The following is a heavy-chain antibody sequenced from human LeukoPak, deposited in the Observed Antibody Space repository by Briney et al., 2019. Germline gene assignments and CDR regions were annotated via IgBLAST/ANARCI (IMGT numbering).Heavy chain of an antibody. Sequence: PSETLSLTCTGSGGSISNYYWSWIRQPPGKGLEWVGDIYYSWSTNYNPSLMNRVTISLDTYKNQFSLKLSSVTAADTAVYYCARRGRLYYDSSGYLYYFDYWGQGTLVTVSS. D-gene: IGHD3-22*01. J-gene: IGHJ4*02. CDR1: GGSISNYY. CDR3: ARRGRLYYDSSGYLYYFDY. CDR2: IYYSWST. V-gene: IGHV4-59*01.